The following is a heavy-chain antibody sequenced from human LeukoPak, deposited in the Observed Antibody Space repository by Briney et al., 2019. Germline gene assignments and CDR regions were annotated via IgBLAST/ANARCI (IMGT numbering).Heavy chain of an antibody. CDR1: GFTFSTYG. Sequence: GGSLRLSCAASGFTFSTYGMTWVRQAPGKGLEWVSSINDSGDDTYYTDSVKGRFTISRDNSKNTLYLQMNSLRAEDTAVYYCAKDRCSNGIGCYYYYMDVWGKGTTVTISS. CDR3: AKDRCSNGIGCYYYYMDV. V-gene: IGHV3-23*01. CDR2: INDSGDDT. D-gene: IGHD2-8*01. J-gene: IGHJ6*03.